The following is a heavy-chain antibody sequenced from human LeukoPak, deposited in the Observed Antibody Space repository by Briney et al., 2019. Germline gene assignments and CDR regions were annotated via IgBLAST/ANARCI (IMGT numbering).Heavy chain of an antibody. CDR1: GGSISSSSYY. V-gene: IGHV4-39*07. Sequence: SETLSLTCTVSGGSISSSSYYWGWIRQPPGKGLEWIGSIYYSGSTYYNPSLKSRVTISVDTSKNQFSLKLSSVTAADTAVYYCARNRRPFYGDYPALYFDYWGQGTLVTVSS. CDR2: IYYSGST. D-gene: IGHD4-17*01. J-gene: IGHJ4*02. CDR3: ARNRRPFYGDYPALYFDY.